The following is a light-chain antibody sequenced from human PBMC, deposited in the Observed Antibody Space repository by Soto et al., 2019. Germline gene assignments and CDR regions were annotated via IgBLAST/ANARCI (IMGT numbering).Light chain of an antibody. CDR3: AAWDDSLSGLV. J-gene: IGLJ2*01. CDR2: SNN. CDR1: TSSIGSNY. Sequence: QAVVTQPPSASGTPGQRVTISCSGSTSSIGSNYVYWYQQLPGTAPKLLIYSNNQRPSGVPDRFSGSKSGTSASLAIGGLRSEDEADYHCAAWDDSLSGLVFGGGTKLTVL. V-gene: IGLV1-47*01.